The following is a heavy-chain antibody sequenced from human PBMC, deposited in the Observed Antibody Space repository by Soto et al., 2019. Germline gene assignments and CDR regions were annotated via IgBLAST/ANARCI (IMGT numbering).Heavy chain of an antibody. CDR3: ARELSSGNDKYYYYGMDV. CDR1: GYSVSSNSAA. V-gene: IGHV6-1*01. Sequence: PSHTLSLTCAISGYSVSSNSAALNWIRQSPSRGLEWLGRTYYRSKWYNDYAVSVKSRITINPDTSKNQFSLQLNSVTPEDTAVYYCARELSSGNDKYYYYGMDVWGQGTTVTVSS. J-gene: IGHJ6*02. D-gene: IGHD6-19*01. CDR2: TYYRSKWYN.